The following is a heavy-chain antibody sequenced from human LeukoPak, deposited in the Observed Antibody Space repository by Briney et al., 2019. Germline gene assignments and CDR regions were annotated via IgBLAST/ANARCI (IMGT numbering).Heavy chain of an antibody. J-gene: IGHJ4*02. V-gene: IGHV4-31*03. CDR2: IYYSGST. Sequence: PSQTLSLTCTVSGGSISSGDYYWSWIRQHPGKGLEWIGYIYYSGSTYYNPSLKSRITISVVTSQNQFSLKLSSVTAADTAVYFCARDGSGSYRFDYWGQGTLVTVSS. CDR1: GGSISSGDYY. CDR3: ARDGSGSYRFDY. D-gene: IGHD3-10*01.